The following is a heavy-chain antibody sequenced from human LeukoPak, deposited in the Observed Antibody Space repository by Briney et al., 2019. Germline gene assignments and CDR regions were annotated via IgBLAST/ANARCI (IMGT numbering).Heavy chain of an antibody. V-gene: IGHV1-2*02. CDR3: ARVLARYGNLDY. Sequence: GASVKVSCKASGYTFTDYYIHWVRQAPGQGLEWMGWINPNSGGTNYTQKFQGRVTMTRDTSISTAYMELSRLTPDDTAVYYCARVLARYGNLDYWGQGILVTVSS. CDR2: INPNSGGT. J-gene: IGHJ4*02. CDR1: GYTFTDYY. D-gene: IGHD1-14*01.